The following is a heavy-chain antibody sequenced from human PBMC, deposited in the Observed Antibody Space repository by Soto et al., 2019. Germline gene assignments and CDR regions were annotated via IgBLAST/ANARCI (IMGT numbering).Heavy chain of an antibody. CDR2: IDWDEDK. J-gene: IGHJ3*02. V-gene: IGHV2-70*12. CDR3: AHSLSAYAFDI. Sequence: SGPTLVNPTQTLTLTCTFSGFSLSTSGMCVSWIRQPPGKALEWLARIDWDEDKYYSTSLKTRLTISKDTSKNQVVLTMTNMDPVDTVTYYCAHSLSAYAFDIWGQGTMVTVSS. CDR1: GFSLSTSGMC.